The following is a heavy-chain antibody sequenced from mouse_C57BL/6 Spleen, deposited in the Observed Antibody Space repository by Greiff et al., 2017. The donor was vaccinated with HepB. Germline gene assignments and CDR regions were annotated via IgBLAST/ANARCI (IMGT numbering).Heavy chain of an antibody. Sequence: EVKLVESGGGLVQPKGSLKLSCAASGFSFNTYAMNWVRQAPGKGLEWVARIRSKSNNYATYYADSVKDRFTISRDDSESMLYLQMNNLKTEDTAMYYCWLLRDYAMDYWGQGTSVTVSS. CDR3: WLLRDYAMDY. CDR2: IRSKSNNYAT. CDR1: GFSFNTYA. V-gene: IGHV10-1*01. J-gene: IGHJ4*01. D-gene: IGHD2-3*01.